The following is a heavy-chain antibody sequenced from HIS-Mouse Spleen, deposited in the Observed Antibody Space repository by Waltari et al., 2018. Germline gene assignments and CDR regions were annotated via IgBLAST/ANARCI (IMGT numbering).Heavy chain of an antibody. CDR3: ARERRGPGWFDP. CDR2: IKQDGSEK. V-gene: IGHV3-7*01. CDR1: GFTFGGHG. D-gene: IGHD5-12*01. Sequence: EVQLVESGGGWVQPGGSLSLSCAAPGFTFGGHGMSWFRQAPGKGLEWVANIKQDGSEKYYVDSVKGRFTISRDNAKNSLYLQMNSLRAEDTAVYYCARERRGPGWFDPWGQGTLVTVSS. J-gene: IGHJ5*02.